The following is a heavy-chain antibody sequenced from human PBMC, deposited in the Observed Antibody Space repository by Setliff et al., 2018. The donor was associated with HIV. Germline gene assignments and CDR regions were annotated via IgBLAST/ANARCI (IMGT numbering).Heavy chain of an antibody. CDR3: ARNFGLSPSGKYYYYYGMDI. D-gene: IGHD3-10*01. J-gene: IGHJ6*02. CDR2: INPNSGGT. Sequence: ASVKVSCKASGYTFTGYYMHWVRQAPGQGLEWMGWINPNSGGTNYAQKFQGWVTMTRDTSISTAYMELSRLRSDDTAVYYCARNFGLSPSGKYYYYYGMDIWGQGTTVTVSS. V-gene: IGHV1-2*04. CDR1: GYTFTGYY.